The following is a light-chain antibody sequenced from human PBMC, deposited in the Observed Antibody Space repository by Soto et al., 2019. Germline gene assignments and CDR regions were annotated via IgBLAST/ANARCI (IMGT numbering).Light chain of an antibody. CDR2: GAS. J-gene: IGKJ1*01. CDR1: QSVRSSY. Sequence: EIVLTQSPGTLPLSPGERATLSCRASQSVRSSYLAWYQQKPGQAPRLLIYGASSRATGIPDRFSGSGSGTDFTLTISRLEPEDFAVYYCQQYGSSPTFGQGTKVEIK. V-gene: IGKV3-20*01. CDR3: QQYGSSPT.